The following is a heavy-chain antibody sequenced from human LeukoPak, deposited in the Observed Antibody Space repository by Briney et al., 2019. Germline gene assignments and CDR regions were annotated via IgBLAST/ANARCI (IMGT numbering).Heavy chain of an antibody. CDR1: GGCFSGYY. CDR2: INHSGST. D-gene: IGHD3-10*01. J-gene: IGHJ4*02. V-gene: IGHV4-34*01. Sequence: SETLSLTCAVYGGCFSGYYWSWIRQPPGKGLEWIGEINHSGSTNYNPSLKSRVTISVDTSKNQFSLKLSSVTAADTAVYYCARQAVRGVMNYWGQGTLVTVSS. CDR3: ARQAVRGVMNY.